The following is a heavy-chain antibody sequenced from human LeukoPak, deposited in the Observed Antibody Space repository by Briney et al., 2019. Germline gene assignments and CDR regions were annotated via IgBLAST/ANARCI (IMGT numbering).Heavy chain of an antibody. CDR2: IYYSGST. Sequence: SETLSLTCTVSGGSVSSGSYYWSWIRQPPGKGLEWIGYIYYSGSTNYNPSLKSRVTISVDTSKNQFSLKLSSVTAADTAVYYCARDRGNYYDYVWGSYRNNWFDPWGQGTLVTVSS. D-gene: IGHD3-16*02. J-gene: IGHJ5*02. V-gene: IGHV4-61*01. CDR1: GGSVSSGSYY. CDR3: ARDRGNYYDYVWGSYRNNWFDP.